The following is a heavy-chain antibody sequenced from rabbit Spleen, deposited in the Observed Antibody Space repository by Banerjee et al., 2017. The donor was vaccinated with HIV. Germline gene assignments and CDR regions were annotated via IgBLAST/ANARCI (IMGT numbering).Heavy chain of an antibody. D-gene: IGHD6-1*01. V-gene: IGHV1S40*01. CDR3: AREAVTDAYIDGYFNL. CDR1: GFSFSSTDY. J-gene: IGHJ4*01. Sequence: QSLVESGGGLVQPGACLPLTCKASGFSFSSTDYMCWVRQAPGKGLEWIACIAGTSSGFTYSATWAKGRFTCSKTTATTMTLLMTSRTVADAATYFCAREAVTDAYIDGYFNLWGPGTLVTVS. CDR2: IAGTSSGFT.